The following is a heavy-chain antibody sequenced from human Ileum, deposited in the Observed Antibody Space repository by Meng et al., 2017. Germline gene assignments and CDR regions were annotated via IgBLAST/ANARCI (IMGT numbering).Heavy chain of an antibody. CDR3: ARDRDSSGYYPY. CDR2: IYYSGST. V-gene: IGHV4-30-4*01. J-gene: IGHJ4*02. Sequence: QVQLQESGPGLVKPSQTLSLTCTVSGGSISSGDYYRSWIRQPPGKGLEWIGYIYYSGSTYYNPSLKSRLTISVDTSKNQFSLKLSSVTAADTAVYYCARDRDSSGYYPYWGQGTLVTVSS. D-gene: IGHD3-22*01. CDR1: GGSISSGDYY.